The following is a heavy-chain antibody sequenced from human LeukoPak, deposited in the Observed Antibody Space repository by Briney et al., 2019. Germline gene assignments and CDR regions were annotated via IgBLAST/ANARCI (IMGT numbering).Heavy chain of an antibody. CDR3: ARDLDVPLGKDV. CDR1: GFTFRSYS. Sequence: GGSLRLSCAASGFTFRSYSMNWVRQAPGKGLEWVSSISSSSSYIYYADSVKGRFTISRDNAKNSLYLQMNSLRAEDAAVYYCARDLDVPLGKDVWGQGNTATVSS. J-gene: IGHJ6*02. V-gene: IGHV3-21*01. CDR2: ISSSSSYI. D-gene: IGHD2-2*01.